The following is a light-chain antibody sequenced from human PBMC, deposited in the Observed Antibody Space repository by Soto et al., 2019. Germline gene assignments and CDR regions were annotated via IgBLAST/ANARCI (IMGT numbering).Light chain of an antibody. Sequence: QSALTQPASVSGSPGQSITISCTGTSSDVGGYNYVSWYQQHPGKAPKLMIYDVSYRPSGVSNRFSGSKSGNTASLTISGLQAEDEADYYCSSYTSSSPLVFGTGTKVTVL. CDR3: SSYTSSSPLV. V-gene: IGLV2-14*01. CDR2: DVS. J-gene: IGLJ1*01. CDR1: SSDVGGYNY.